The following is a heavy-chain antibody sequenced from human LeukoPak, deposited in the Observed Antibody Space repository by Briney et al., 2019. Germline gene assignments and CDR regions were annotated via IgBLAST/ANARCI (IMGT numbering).Heavy chain of an antibody. Sequence: ASVKVSCKASGYTFTGYYMHWVRQAPGQGLEWMGWISAYNGNTNYAQKLQGRVTMTTDTSTSTAYMELRSLRSDDTAVYYCARVFTMVRGVTVRFAFDIWGQGTMVTVSS. CDR1: GYTFTGYY. D-gene: IGHD3-10*01. CDR3: ARVFTMVRGVTVRFAFDI. V-gene: IGHV1-18*04. J-gene: IGHJ3*02. CDR2: ISAYNGNT.